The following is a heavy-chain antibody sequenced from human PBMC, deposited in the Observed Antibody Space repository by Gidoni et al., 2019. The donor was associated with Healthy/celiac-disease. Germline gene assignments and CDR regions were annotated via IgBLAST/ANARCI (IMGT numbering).Heavy chain of an antibody. D-gene: IGHD3-3*01. CDR1: GGSFSGYY. V-gene: IGHV4-34*01. CDR3: ARALDYDFWSGYYYWFDP. CDR2: INHSGST. J-gene: IGHJ5*02. Sequence: QVQLQQWGAGLLKPSETLSLTCAVYGGSFSGYYWSWLRQPPGKGLEWIGEINHSGSTNYNPSLKSRVTISVDTSKNQFSLKLSSVTAADTAVYYCARALDYDFWSGYYYWFDPWGQGTLVTVSS.